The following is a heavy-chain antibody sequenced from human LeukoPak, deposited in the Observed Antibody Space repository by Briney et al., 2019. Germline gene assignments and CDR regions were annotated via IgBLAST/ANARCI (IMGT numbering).Heavy chain of an antibody. V-gene: IGHV1-18*01. CDR1: GYTFTSYG. CDR3: ARGAGSSWYGLSYYYGMDV. D-gene: IGHD6-13*01. CDR2: ISAYNGNT. Sequence: ASVKVSCKASGYTFTSYGISWVRQAPGQGLEWMGWISAYNGNTNYAQKLQGRVTMTRDTSTSTVYMELSSLRSEDTAVYYCARGAGSSWYGLSYYYGMDVWGQGTTVTVSS. J-gene: IGHJ6*02.